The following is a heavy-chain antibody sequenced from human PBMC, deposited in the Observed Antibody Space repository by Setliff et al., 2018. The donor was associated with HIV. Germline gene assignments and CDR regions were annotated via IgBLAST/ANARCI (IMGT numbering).Heavy chain of an antibody. J-gene: IGHJ4*02. CDR2: IYTSGST. CDR1: GGSISSGSYY. Sequence: SETLSLTCTVSGGSISSGSYYWSWIRQPAGKGLEWIGHIYTSGSTNYNPSLKSRVTISEDTSKHQFSLKLSSVTAADTAVYYCASQVPSMLGRSLGYWGQGTLVTVSS. D-gene: IGHD2-8*01. CDR3: ASQVPSMLGRSLGY. V-gene: IGHV4-61*09.